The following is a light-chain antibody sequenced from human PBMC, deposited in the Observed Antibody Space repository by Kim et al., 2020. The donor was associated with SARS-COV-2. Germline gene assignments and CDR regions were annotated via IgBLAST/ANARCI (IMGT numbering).Light chain of an antibody. CDR2: RDD. J-gene: IGLJ2*01. CDR1: DSSVGSNS. CDR3: ASWDNTLNSLV. V-gene: IGLV1-44*01. Sequence: GQRVTISCSGSDSSVGSNSLNWYQQLPGTAPKLLIYRDDQRPSGVPDRFSGSKSGTSLSLAISGLQSEDEADYYCASWDNTLNSLVFGGGTQLTVL.